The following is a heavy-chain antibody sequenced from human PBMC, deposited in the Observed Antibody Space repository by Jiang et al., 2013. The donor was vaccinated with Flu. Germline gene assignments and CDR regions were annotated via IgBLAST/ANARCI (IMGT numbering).Heavy chain of an antibody. CDR1: GGSFSGYY. D-gene: IGHD4-17*01. CDR2: INHSGST. J-gene: IGHJ3*02. Sequence: ARLLKPSETLSLTCAVYGGSFSGYYWSWIRQPPGKGLEWIGEINHSGSTNYNPSLKSRVTISVDTSKNQFSLKLSSVTAADTAVYYCARRGGVTTGYAFDIWGQGTMVTVSS. CDR3: ARRGGVTTGYAFDI. V-gene: IGHV4-34*01.